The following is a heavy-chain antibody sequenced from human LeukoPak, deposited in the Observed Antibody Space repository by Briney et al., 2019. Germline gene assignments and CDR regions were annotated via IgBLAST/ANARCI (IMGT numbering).Heavy chain of an antibody. J-gene: IGHJ3*02. CDR3: AGGFSGYYYVLSPNDAFDI. CDR2: ISYDGSNK. Sequence: GGSLRLSCAASGFTFSSYAMHWVRQAPGKGLEWVAVISYDGSNKYYADSVKGRFTISRDNSKNTLYLQMNSLRAEDTAVYYCAGGFSGYYYVLSPNDAFDIWGQGTMVTVSS. CDR1: GFTFSSYA. V-gene: IGHV3-30-3*01. D-gene: IGHD3-22*01.